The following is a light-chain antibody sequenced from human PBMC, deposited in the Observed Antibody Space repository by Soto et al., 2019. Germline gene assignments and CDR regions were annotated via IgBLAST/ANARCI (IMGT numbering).Light chain of an antibody. CDR1: KIGTKS. V-gene: IGLV3-21*02. Sequence: SYELTQPPSVSVAPGQTARITFGGNKIGTKSVHWYQQKPVQAPVLVVFDDIDRPSGIPERFSGSNSGNTATLTISRVEAGDEADYYCQVWDSSTDQNVVFGGGTKVTVL. CDR3: QVWDSSTDQNVV. CDR2: DDI. J-gene: IGLJ2*01.